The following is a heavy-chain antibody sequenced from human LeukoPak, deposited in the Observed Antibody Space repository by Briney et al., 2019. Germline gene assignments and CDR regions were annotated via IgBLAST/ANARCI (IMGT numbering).Heavy chain of an antibody. V-gene: IGHV3-30*04. CDR2: ISYDGSNK. D-gene: IGHD4-17*01. Sequence: GGSLRLSCAASGFTFSSYAMPWVRQAPGKGLEWVAVISYDGSNKYYADSVKGRFTISRDNSKNTLYLQMNSLRAEDTAVYYCARATMTTVIAYYFDYWGQGTLVTVSS. J-gene: IGHJ4*02. CDR3: ARATMTTVIAYYFDY. CDR1: GFTFSSYA.